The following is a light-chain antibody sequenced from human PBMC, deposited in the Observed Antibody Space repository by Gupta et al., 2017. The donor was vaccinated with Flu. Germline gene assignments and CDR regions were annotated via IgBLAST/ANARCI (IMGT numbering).Light chain of an antibody. V-gene: IGLV2-14*01. Sequence: QSALTQPASVSGSPGQSITISCIGTSSDVGGYNYVSWYQQHPGKAPKLMIYEVSNRPSGVSLRFSGSKSDNTASLTISGLQAEDEADYYCSADTGSNTHVFGTGTKVTVL. CDR3: SADTGSNTHV. J-gene: IGLJ1*01. CDR2: EVS. CDR1: SSDVGGYNY.